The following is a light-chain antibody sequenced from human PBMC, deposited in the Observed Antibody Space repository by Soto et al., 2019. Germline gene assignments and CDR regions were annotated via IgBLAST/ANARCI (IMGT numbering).Light chain of an antibody. Sequence: QSVLTQPASVSGSPGQSITISCTGTSSDVGFYNYVSWYQQHPGKAPKLILYGVTNRPSGVSNRFSGSRSGNTPSLTISGLQAEDEDDYYCSSYTSSSTLYVFGTGTKVTVL. V-gene: IGLV2-14*01. CDR1: SSDVGFYNY. J-gene: IGLJ1*01. CDR2: GVT. CDR3: SSYTSSSTLYV.